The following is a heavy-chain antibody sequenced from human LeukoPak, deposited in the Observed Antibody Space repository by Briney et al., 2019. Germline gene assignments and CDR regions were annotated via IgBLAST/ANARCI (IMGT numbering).Heavy chain of an antibody. V-gene: IGHV3-23*01. CDR2: ISGSGGST. J-gene: IGHJ4*02. D-gene: IGHD3-10*01. CDR3: ARGGYYGSGSYYTPLDY. Sequence: GGSLRLSCAASGFTFSSYAMSWVRQAPGKGLEWVSAISGSGGSTYYADSVKGWFTISRDNSKNTLYLQMNSLRAEDTAVYYCARGGYYGSGSYYTPLDYWGQGTLVTVSS. CDR1: GFTFSSYA.